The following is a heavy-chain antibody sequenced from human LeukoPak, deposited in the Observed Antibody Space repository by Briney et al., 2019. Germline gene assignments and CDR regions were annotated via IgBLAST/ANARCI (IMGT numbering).Heavy chain of an antibody. V-gene: IGHV3-48*01. CDR2: ISSSSSTI. Sequence: PGGSLRLSCAASGFTVSSNYMSWVRQAPGKGLEWVSYISSSSSTIYYADSVKGRFTISRDNAKNTLYLQMNSLRAEDTAVYYCARDSPPDDWGQGTLVTVSS. CDR3: ARDSPPDD. CDR1: GFTVSSNY. J-gene: IGHJ4*02.